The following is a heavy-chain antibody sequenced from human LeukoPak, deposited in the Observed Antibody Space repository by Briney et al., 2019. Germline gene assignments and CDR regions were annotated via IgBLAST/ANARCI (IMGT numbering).Heavy chain of an antibody. CDR3: ARGVHPSITIFGVVNYYYYYMDV. D-gene: IGHD3-3*01. CDR2: IYYSGST. Sequence: SETLSLTCTVPGGSISSHYWSWIRQPPGKGLEWIGYIYYSGSTNYNPSLKSRVTISVDTSKNQFSLKLSSVTAADTAVYYCARGVHPSITIFGVVNYYYYYMDVWGKGTTVTVSS. CDR1: GGSISSHY. V-gene: IGHV4-59*11. J-gene: IGHJ6*03.